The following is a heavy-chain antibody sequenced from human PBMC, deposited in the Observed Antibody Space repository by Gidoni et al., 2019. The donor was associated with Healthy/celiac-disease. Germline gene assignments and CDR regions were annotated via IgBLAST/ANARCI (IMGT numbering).Heavy chain of an antibody. V-gene: IGHV3-33*01. Sequence: QVQLVESGGGVVKAGGSLGLSCAASGFTFSSYGMQWARQAPGKGLEWVAVIWYDGSNKYYADSVKGRFTTSRDNSKNTLYLQMNSLRAEDTAVYYCARGSIFFDYWGQGTLVTVSS. J-gene: IGHJ4*02. CDR2: IWYDGSNK. CDR3: ARGSIFFDY. D-gene: IGHD3-10*01. CDR1: GFTFSSYG.